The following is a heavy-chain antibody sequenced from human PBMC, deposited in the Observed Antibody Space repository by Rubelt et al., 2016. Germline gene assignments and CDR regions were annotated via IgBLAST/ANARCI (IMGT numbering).Heavy chain of an antibody. Sequence: QLQLQESGPGLVKPSETLSLTCTVSGGSISSSSYYWGWIRQPPGKGLEWIGSIYYSGSTYYNPSPKSRVTISVDTSKNQFSLKLSSVTAADTAVYYCARGEVSSGWYYVDYWGQGTLVTVSS. CDR2: IYYSGST. D-gene: IGHD6-19*01. J-gene: IGHJ4*02. V-gene: IGHV4-39*07. CDR3: ARGEVSSGWYYVDY. CDR1: GGSISSSSYY.